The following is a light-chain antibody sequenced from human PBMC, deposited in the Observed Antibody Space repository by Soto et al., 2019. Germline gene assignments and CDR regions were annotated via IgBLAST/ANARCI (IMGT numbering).Light chain of an antibody. CDR1: SSDVGAYNY. Sequence: QSALTQPASVSGSPGQSITISCTGTSSDVGAYNYVSWYQQHPGKAPKFMIYEVSNRPSGVSNRFSGSKSGNTASLTISGLQADDEADYYCGSYTSSSTPFVFGTGTKLTVL. J-gene: IGLJ1*01. V-gene: IGLV2-14*01. CDR2: EVS. CDR3: GSYTSSSTPFV.